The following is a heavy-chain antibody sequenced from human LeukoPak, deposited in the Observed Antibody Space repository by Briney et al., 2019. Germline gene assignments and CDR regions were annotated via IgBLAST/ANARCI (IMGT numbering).Heavy chain of an antibody. D-gene: IGHD3-3*01. CDR3: AKAMYYDFWSGYPKGSNYYYYMDV. CDR2: ISGSGGST. CDR1: GFTFSSYA. Sequence: GGSLRLSCAASGFTFSSYAMSWVRQAPGKGLEWVSAISGSGGSTYYADSVKGRFTISRDNSKNTPYLQMNSLRAEDTAVYYCAKAMYYDFWSGYPKGSNYYYYMDVWGKGTTVTVSS. J-gene: IGHJ6*03. V-gene: IGHV3-23*01.